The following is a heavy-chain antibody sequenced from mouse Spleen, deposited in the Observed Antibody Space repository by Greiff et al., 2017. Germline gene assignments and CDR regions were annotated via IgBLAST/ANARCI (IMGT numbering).Heavy chain of an antibody. Sequence: QVQLKESGPGLVQPSQSLSITCTVSGFSLTSYGVHWVRQSPGKGLEWLGVIWSGGSTDYNAAFISRLSISKDNSKSQVFFKMNSLQADDTAIYYCARRLTGTAYYAMDYWGQGTSVTVSS. J-gene: IGHJ4*01. CDR3: ARRLTGTAYYAMDY. CDR2: IWSGGST. V-gene: IGHV2-2*01. CDR1: GFSLTSYG. D-gene: IGHD4-1*01.